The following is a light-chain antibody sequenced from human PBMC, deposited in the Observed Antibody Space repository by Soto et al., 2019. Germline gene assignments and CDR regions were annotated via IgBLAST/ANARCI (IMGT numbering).Light chain of an antibody. J-gene: IGKJ4*01. Sequence: DIQMTQSPSTLSASVGDRVTITCRASQSIYNWLAWYQQKPGEAPKLLIYKASTSESGVPSRFSGSGSGTEFTLTISSLQPDDFATYYCQQYNRYSLNSGGVTKVDIK. V-gene: IGKV1-5*03. CDR2: KAS. CDR3: QQYNRYSLN. CDR1: QSIYNW.